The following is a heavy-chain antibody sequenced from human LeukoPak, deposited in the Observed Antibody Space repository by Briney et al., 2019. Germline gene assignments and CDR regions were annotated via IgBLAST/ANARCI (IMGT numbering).Heavy chain of an antibody. J-gene: IGHJ4*02. CDR3: AREVVSSPSYFDS. D-gene: IGHD2-15*01. V-gene: IGHV3-53*01. CDR1: GFTVSSSY. Sequence: GSLRLSCAASGFTVSSSYMYWVRQAPGKGLEWVSFFYRGDSTYYAESVRGRFTISRDNSKNTLYLLMNSLIPEDTAVYYCAREVVSSPSYFDSWGQGTLVTVSS. CDR2: FYRGDST.